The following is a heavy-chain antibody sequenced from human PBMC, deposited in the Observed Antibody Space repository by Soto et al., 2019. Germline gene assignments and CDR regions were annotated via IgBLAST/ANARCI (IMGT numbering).Heavy chain of an antibody. V-gene: IGHV3-30*03. CDR1: GFTFSSYA. J-gene: IGHJ4*02. CDR2: MSYDGTNE. CDR3: ARDLEMATKWLTAGWDY. D-gene: IGHD3-3*01. Sequence: QVQLVESGGGVVQPGRSLRLSCAASGFTFSSYAMQWVRQAPGKGLEWVALMSYDGTNEYYADSVKGRFTISRDNSKNTLFLQINSLRAEDTAVYYCARDLEMATKWLTAGWDYWGQGTLVTVSS.